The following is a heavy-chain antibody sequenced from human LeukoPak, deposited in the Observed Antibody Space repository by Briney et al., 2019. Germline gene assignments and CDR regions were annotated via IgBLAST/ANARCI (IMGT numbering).Heavy chain of an antibody. CDR2: ASGSGGST. Sequence: GGSLGLSRAASGFTFTSYAMSWVRQAPGKGLEWVSAASGSGGSTFYADSVKGRFTISRDNSKNTLYLQMNSLRAEDTAVYYCAKDRDLTGDRKPGYFDCWGQGTLVTVSS. J-gene: IGHJ4*02. CDR3: AKDRDLTGDRKPGYFDC. V-gene: IGHV3-23*01. D-gene: IGHD7-27*01. CDR1: GFTFTSYA.